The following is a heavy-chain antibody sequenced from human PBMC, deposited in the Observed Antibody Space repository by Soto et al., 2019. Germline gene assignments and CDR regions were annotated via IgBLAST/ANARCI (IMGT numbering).Heavy chain of an antibody. D-gene: IGHD6-19*01. CDR2: ISYDGSNK. CDR3: ASGGSGWYMGAFDP. J-gene: IGHJ5*02. CDR1: GFTFSSYA. Sequence: QVQLVESGGGVVQPGRSLRLSCAASGFTFSSYAMHWVRQAPGKGLEWVAVISYDGSNKYYADSVKGRFTISRDNSKNTLYLQLNSLSAEDTAVYYCASGGSGWYMGAFDPWGQGTLVTVSS. V-gene: IGHV3-30-3*01.